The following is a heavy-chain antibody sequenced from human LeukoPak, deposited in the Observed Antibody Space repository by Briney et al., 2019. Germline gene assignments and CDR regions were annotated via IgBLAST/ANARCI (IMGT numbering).Heavy chain of an antibody. D-gene: IGHD1-14*01. CDR2: INPNSGGT. CDR1: GYTFTGYY. J-gene: IGHJ6*02. V-gene: IGHV1-2*04. CDR3: ARELTENYYYYYGMDV. Sequence: ASVKVSCTASGYTFTGYYMHWVRQAPGQGLEWMGWINPNSGGTNYAQKFQGWVTMTRDTSISTAYMELSRLRSDDTAVYYCARELTENYYYYYGMDVWGQGTTVTVSS.